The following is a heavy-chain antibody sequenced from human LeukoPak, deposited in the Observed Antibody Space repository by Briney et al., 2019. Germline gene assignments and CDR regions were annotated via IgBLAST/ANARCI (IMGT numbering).Heavy chain of an antibody. CDR1: GGSISGYY. D-gene: IGHD3-22*01. Sequence: KPSETLSLTCTVSGGSISGYYWSWIRQPPGKGLEWIGYIYYSGSTNYNPSLKSRVTISVDTSKNQFSLKLSSVTAADTAVYYCARDRGDSSGSFDYWGQGTLVTVSS. CDR2: IYYSGST. J-gene: IGHJ4*02. V-gene: IGHV4-59*01. CDR3: ARDRGDSSGSFDY.